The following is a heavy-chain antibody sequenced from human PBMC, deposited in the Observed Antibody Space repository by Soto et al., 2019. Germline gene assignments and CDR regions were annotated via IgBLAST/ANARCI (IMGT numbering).Heavy chain of an antibody. V-gene: IGHV3-33*01. CDR3: AIAMAGKRHLFYF. CDR1: GFFFRDFG. J-gene: IGHJ4*01. CDR2: IWYDGSNT. D-gene: IGHD6-19*01. Sequence: PGGSLRLSCVASGFFFRDFGMHWVRQAPGKGLEWVSVIWYDGSNTYQGESVKGRFTMSRDISKNTLYLQMDSLRPEDTAVYYFAIAMAGKRHLFYFWGHGTLVTVSS.